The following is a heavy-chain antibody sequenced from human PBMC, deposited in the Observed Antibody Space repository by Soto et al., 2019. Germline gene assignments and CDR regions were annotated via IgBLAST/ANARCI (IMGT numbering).Heavy chain of an antibody. Sequence: PSETLSLTCTVSGGSISSYYWSWIRQRPGKGLEWIGYFYYSGSTNYNPSLKSRVTISVDTSKNQFSLKLSSVTAADTAVYYCARGVVVVVPAATLTNYYYYYYMDVWGKGTTVTVSS. CDR2: FYYSGST. D-gene: IGHD2-2*01. CDR3: ARGVVVVVPAATLTNYYYYYYMDV. V-gene: IGHV4-59*01. CDR1: GGSISSYY. J-gene: IGHJ6*03.